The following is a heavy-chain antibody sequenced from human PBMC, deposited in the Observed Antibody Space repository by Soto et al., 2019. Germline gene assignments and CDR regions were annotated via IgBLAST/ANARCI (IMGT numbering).Heavy chain of an antibody. CDR2: ISPYTGDT. CDR1: GYTFTDYG. V-gene: IGHV1-18*01. Sequence: QVQLVQSGAEVKKPGASVKVSCKASGYTFTDYGICWVRQAPGQGLEWMGWISPYTGDTKYPQRLQGRVTVTADTSTSTAYMELRSLKSDDTAVYYCAKSGGWNWFDPWGQGTLVSVSS. CDR3: AKSGGWNWFDP. D-gene: IGHD6-19*01. J-gene: IGHJ5*02.